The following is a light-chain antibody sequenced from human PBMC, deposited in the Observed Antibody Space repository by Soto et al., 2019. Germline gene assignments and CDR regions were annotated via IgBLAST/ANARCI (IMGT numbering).Light chain of an antibody. J-gene: IGLJ3*02. CDR3: AAWDGSLNGWV. V-gene: IGLV1-44*01. Sequence: QSVLTQAPSVSGTLGQRVTISCSGSSSNIGSNTVSWYQQVPGTAPKVLIYSNVQRPSGVPDRFSGSKSCTSASLAIGGLQSEDEADYYCAAWDGSLNGWVFGGGTKLTVL. CDR1: SSNIGSNT. CDR2: SNV.